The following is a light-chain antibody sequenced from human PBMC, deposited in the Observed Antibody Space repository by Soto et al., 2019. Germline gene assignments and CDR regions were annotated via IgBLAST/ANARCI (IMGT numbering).Light chain of an antibody. V-gene: IGKV2-28*01. CDR1: QSLLHSNGYTY. CDR3: MQALQAPST. CDR2: LGS. Sequence: DIVMTQSPLSLPVTPGEPASSSCRSSQSLLHSNGYTYLDWYLQKPGQSPQLLIYLGSNRASGVPDRFSGSGSGTFFTLQISRVEAEDVGVYYCMQALQAPSTFGQGTKGDIK. J-gene: IGKJ1*01.